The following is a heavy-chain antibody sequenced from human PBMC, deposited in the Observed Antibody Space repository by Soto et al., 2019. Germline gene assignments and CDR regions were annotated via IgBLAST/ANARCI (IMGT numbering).Heavy chain of an antibody. V-gene: IGHV3-30*18. D-gene: IGHD3-16*01. J-gene: IGHJ2*01. CDR1: GFTSSSYG. CDR3: AKDFWGSWYFDL. Sequence: ESGGGVVQPGRSLRLSCAASGFTSSSYGMHWVRQAPGKGLAWVAVISSDASDKYYADSVKGRFTISRDNSKNTLYLQMNSLRAEDTAVYYCAKDFWGSWYFDLWGRGTLVAVSS. CDR2: ISSDASDK.